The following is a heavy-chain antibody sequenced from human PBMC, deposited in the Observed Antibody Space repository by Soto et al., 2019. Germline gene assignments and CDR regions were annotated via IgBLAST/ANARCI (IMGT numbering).Heavy chain of an antibody. Sequence: QVQLVESGGGVVQPGRSLRLSCAASGFTFSTYAMHWVRRAPGKGLEWMAVMSYDGSNKYYADSVKGRFTISRDNSKNTLYLQVNSLRPEDTALYYCARDGGGYLGQGTLVIVSS. D-gene: IGHD3-16*01. CDR1: GFTFSTYA. CDR2: MSYDGSNK. V-gene: IGHV3-30-3*01. CDR3: ARDGGGY. J-gene: IGHJ4*02.